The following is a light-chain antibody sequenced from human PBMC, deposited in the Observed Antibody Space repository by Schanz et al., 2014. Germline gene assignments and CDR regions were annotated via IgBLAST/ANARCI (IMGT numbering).Light chain of an antibody. CDR1: ESVNTID. J-gene: IGKJ1*01. CDR2: GVS. Sequence: EIVLTQSPGTLSLSPGEAATLSCRSSESVNTIDLSWYQQKPGQAPRLLIYGVSSRDAGIPDRFSGSGSGTRFTLTINSLQSEDSAVYFCQQYNTWPRTFGQGTRV. V-gene: IGKV3-20*01. CDR3: QQYNTWPRT.